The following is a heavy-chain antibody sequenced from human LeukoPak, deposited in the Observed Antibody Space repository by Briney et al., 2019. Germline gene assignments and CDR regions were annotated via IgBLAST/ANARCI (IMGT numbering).Heavy chain of an antibody. D-gene: IGHD3-3*01. CDR3: ASTPSMPLEWLRYYYYYMDV. J-gene: IGHJ6*03. V-gene: IGHV3-21*01. CDR2: ISSSSSYI. Sequence: GGSLRLSCAASGFTFSSYSMNWVRQAPGKGLEWVSSISSSSSYIYYADSVKGRFTISRDNAKNSLYLQMNSLRAEDTAVYYCASTPSMPLEWLRYYYYYMDVWGKGTTVTVSS. CDR1: GFTFSSYS.